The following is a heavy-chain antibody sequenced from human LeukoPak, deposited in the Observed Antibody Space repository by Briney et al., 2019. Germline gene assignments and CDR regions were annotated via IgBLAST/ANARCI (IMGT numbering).Heavy chain of an antibody. J-gene: IGHJ4*02. D-gene: IGHD6-13*01. V-gene: IGHV3-30*02. CDR2: IWYGGSNK. CDR1: GFTFSSYG. Sequence: TGGSLRLSCAASGFTFSSYGMHWVRQAPGKGLEWVAVIWYGGSNKYYADSVKGRFTISRDNSKNTLYLQMNSLRAEDTAVYYCAKDQSPYSSSWYGVDGWGQGTLVTVSS. CDR3: AKDQSPYSSSWYGVDG.